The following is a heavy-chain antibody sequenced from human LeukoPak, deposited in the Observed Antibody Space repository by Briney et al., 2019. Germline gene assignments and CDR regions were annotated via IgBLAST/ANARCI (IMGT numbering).Heavy chain of an antibody. J-gene: IGHJ4*02. D-gene: IGHD1-26*01. Sequence: AGGSLRLSCAASGFTFSSYEMNWVRQAPGKGLEWVSYISSSGSTIYYADSVKGRFTISRDNAKNSLYLQMNSLRAEDTAVYYCARDRRSGSYYEVFDYWGQGTLVIVSS. CDR3: ARDRRSGSYYEVFDY. CDR2: ISSSGSTI. CDR1: GFTFSSYE. V-gene: IGHV3-48*03.